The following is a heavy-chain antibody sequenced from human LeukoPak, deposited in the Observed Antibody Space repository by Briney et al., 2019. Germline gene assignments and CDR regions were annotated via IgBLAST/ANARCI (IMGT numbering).Heavy chain of an antibody. Sequence: PGGSLRLSCAASGFTFTSYSMNWVRQAPGKGLEWVSYISSSSTTIYYADSVKGRFTISRDNAKNSLYLQVNSLRAEDTAIYYCAQSFDNWGQGTLVTVSS. CDR1: GFTFTSYS. CDR2: ISSSSTTI. CDR3: AQSFDN. J-gene: IGHJ4*02. V-gene: IGHV3-48*04.